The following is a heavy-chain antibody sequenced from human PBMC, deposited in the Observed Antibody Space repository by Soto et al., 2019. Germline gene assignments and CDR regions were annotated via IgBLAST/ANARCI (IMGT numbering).Heavy chain of an antibody. Sequence: PSETLSLTCTVSGDSIRNSYWNWIRHPPGQGLQWIGYIYYTGITNYNPSLKSRVAISVDTSKNLFSLKVSSVTAADTAVYYCAKEEYSFSGGFASWGHGTLVTVSS. V-gene: IGHV4-59*01. CDR3: AKEEYSFSGGFAS. CDR2: IYYTGIT. J-gene: IGHJ5*01. CDR1: GDSIRNSY. D-gene: IGHD3-10*01.